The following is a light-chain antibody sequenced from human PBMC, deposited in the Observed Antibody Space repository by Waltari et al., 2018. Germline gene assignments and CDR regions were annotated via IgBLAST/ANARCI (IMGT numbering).Light chain of an antibody. V-gene: IGLV3-27*01. CDR3: YSAADNTLGV. CDR1: VLAKKY. J-gene: IGLJ3*02. Sequence: SYELTQPSSVSVSPGPTARITCSGDVLAKKYTRWFQQKPGQAPVLVLYKDSARPSGTPERFSGSSSGTTVTLTISGAQVGDEADYYCYSAADNTLGVFGGGTKLTVL. CDR2: KDS.